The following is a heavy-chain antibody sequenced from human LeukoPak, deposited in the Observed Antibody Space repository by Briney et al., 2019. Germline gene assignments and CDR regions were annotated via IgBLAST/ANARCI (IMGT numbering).Heavy chain of an antibody. CDR3: ARDYFDSSDYPQTYYYYYMDV. CDR2: ISSTSTFI. D-gene: IGHD3-22*01. V-gene: IGHV3-21*01. J-gene: IGHJ6*03. CDR1: GFTFSRYS. Sequence: GGSLRLSCAASGFTFSRYSMNWVRQAPGKGLEWVASISSTSTFIYSADSVKGRFTISRDTPKNSLFLQMNSLRAEDTDIYYCARDYFDSSDYPQTYYYYYMDVWGKGTTVTVSS.